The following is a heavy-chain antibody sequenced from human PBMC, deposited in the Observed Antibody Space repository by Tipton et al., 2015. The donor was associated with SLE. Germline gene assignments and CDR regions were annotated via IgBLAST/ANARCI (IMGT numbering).Heavy chain of an antibody. Sequence: LRLSCTVSGGYISSGYYFWSWVRQPAGRGLEWFGRIFSSGDTNYNPSLKSRVTISLDTSKNQVSLRLTSLTAADTAVYYCAREAVDKDGALDIWGPGTTVIVSS. CDR1: GGYISSGYYF. CDR3: AREAVDKDGALDI. V-gene: IGHV4-61*02. J-gene: IGHJ3*02. D-gene: IGHD5-24*01. CDR2: IFSSGDT.